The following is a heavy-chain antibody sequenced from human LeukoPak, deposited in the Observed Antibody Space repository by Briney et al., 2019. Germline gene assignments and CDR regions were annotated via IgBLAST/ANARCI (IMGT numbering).Heavy chain of an antibody. CDR1: GFTFSSYW. J-gene: IGHJ6*03. D-gene: IGHD3-10*01. CDR2: IKQDGSEK. Sequence: GGSLRLSCAASGFTFSSYWMSWVRQAPGKGLEWVANIKQDGSEKDYVDSVKGRFTISRDNAKNSLYLQMNSLRAEDTAVYYCARESYYYGSGSYLIYYYYMDVWGKGTTVTISS. CDR3: ARESYYYGSGSYLIYYYYMDV. V-gene: IGHV3-7*01.